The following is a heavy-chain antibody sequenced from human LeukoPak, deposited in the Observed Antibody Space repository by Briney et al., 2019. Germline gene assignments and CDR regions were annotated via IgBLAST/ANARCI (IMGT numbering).Heavy chain of an antibody. J-gene: IGHJ4*02. CDR2: ISAYNGNT. V-gene: IGHV1-18*01. CDR3: AYSCSSTSCPLDY. D-gene: IGHD2-2*01. CDR1: GYSFTSYG. Sequence: ASVKVSCKASGYSFTSYGISWVRQAPGQGLEWMGWISAYNGNTNYARKLQGRVTMTTDTSTSTAYMELRSLRSDDTAVYYCAYSCSSTSCPLDYWGQGTLVTVSS.